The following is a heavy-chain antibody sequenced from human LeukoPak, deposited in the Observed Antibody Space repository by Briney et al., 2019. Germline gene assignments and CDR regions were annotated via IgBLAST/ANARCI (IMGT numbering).Heavy chain of an antibody. D-gene: IGHD1-26*01. Sequence: GGSLRLSCVVSGFTVSSNSMSWVRQAPGKGPEWVSVIYTSGITYYADSVRGRFTISRDNSKNTLYLQMDSLTAEDTAVYYCAREDAGGTYSFDYWGQGTLVTVSS. CDR2: IYTSGIT. CDR1: GFTVSSNS. J-gene: IGHJ4*02. CDR3: AREDAGGTYSFDY. V-gene: IGHV3-66*01.